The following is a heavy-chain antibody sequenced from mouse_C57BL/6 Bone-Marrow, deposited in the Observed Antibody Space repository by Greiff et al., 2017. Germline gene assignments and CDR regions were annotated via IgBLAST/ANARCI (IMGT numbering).Heavy chain of an antibody. CDR3: ARPYDSDYDFDY. CDR2: ISSGGSYT. CDR1: GFTFSRYG. J-gene: IGHJ2*01. Sequence: EVKLVESGGDLVKPGGSLKLSCAASGFTFSRYGMSWVRQTPDKRLEWVATISSGGSYTYYPDSVKGRFTISRDNAKNTLYLQMSSLKSEDTAMYYCARPYDSDYDFDYWGQGTTLTVSS. V-gene: IGHV5-6*01. D-gene: IGHD2-4*01.